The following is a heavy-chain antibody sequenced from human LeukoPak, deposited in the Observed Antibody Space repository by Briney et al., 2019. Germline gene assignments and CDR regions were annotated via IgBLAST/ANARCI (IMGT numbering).Heavy chain of an antibody. J-gene: IGHJ5*02. Sequence: PSETLSLTCAVYGGSFSGYYWSWIRQPPGKGLEWIGEINHSGSTNYNPSLKSRVTISVDTSKNQFSLKLSSMTAADTAVYYRARGPRPRPNWFDPWGQGTLVTVSS. CDR3: ARGPRPRPNWFDP. CDR2: INHSGST. V-gene: IGHV4-34*01. CDR1: GGSFSGYY.